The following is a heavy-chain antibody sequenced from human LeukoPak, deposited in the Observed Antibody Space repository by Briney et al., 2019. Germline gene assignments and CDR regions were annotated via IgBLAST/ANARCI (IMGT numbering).Heavy chain of an antibody. V-gene: IGHV4-59*08. D-gene: IGHD1-14*01. Sequence: SEILSLTCTVSGGSIIGYYWSWIRQPPGKGLEWIASIYYSGSTNNNPSLKSRITVSLDTSKNQFSLKLSSVTAADTAVYYCARHRGSNLNRSFDFWGQGTLVTVSS. J-gene: IGHJ4*02. CDR1: GGSIIGYY. CDR2: IYYSGST. CDR3: ARHRGSNLNRSFDF.